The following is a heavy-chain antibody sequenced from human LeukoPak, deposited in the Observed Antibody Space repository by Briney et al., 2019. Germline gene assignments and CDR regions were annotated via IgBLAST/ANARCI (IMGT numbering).Heavy chain of an antibody. Sequence: ASVKVSCKASGYTFTSYGISWVRQPPGQGLEWMGWISAYNGNTNYAQKLQGRVTMTTDTSTSTAYMELRSLRSDDTAVYYCARDLPTPQWEQMRYWGQGTLVTVSS. D-gene: IGHD1-26*01. CDR2: ISAYNGNT. CDR1: GYTFTSYG. CDR3: ARDLPTPQWEQMRY. V-gene: IGHV1-18*01. J-gene: IGHJ4*02.